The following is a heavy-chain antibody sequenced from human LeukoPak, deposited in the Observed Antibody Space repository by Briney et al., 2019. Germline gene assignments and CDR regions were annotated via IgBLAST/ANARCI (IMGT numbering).Heavy chain of an antibody. CDR3: TTDLYYYDSSGYRNDFDY. CDR1: GFTFSNAR. D-gene: IGHD3-22*01. CDR2: IKSKTDGGTT. Sequence: PGGSLRLSCAASGFTFSNARMSWVRQAPGKGLEWVGRIKSKTDGGTTDYAAPVKGRFTISRDDSKNTLYLQMNSLKTEDTAVYYCTTDLYYYDSSGYRNDFDYWGQGTLVTVSS. J-gene: IGHJ4*02. V-gene: IGHV3-15*01.